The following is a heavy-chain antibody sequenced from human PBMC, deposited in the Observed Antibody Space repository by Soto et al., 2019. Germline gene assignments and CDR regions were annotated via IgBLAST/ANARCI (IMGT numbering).Heavy chain of an antibody. CDR3: AREGEAQEWLVTFDAFDI. V-gene: IGHV3-7*01. D-gene: IGHD6-19*01. CDR2: IKQDGSEK. Sequence: GGSLRLSCAASGFTFSSYWMSWVRQAPGKGLEWVANIKQDGSEKYYVDSVKGRFTISRDNAKNSLYLQMNSLRAEDTAVYYCAREGEAQEWLVTFDAFDIWGQGTMVTVSS. J-gene: IGHJ3*02. CDR1: GFTFSSYW.